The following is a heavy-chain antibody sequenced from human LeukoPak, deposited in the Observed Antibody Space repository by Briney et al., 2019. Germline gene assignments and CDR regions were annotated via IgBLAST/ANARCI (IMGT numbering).Heavy chain of an antibody. J-gene: IGHJ4*02. CDR3: ARVHYDSSGHIDY. CDR1: GFTFSNYA. D-gene: IGHD3-22*01. Sequence: GGSLRLSCAASGFTFSNYAMSWVRQAPGKGLEWVSAVSGSDGNTYYADSVKGRFTISRDNSKNTLYLQMNSLRAEDTAVYYCARVHYDSSGHIDYWGQGTLVTVSS. V-gene: IGHV3-23*01. CDR2: VSGSDGNT.